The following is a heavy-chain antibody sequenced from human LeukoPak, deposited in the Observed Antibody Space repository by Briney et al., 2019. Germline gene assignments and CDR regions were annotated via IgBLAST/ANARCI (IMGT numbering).Heavy chain of an antibody. CDR1: GYSISSGYY. CDR3: ARDIGYCSSTSCYRWFDP. J-gene: IGHJ5*02. V-gene: IGHV4-38-2*02. Sequence: SETLSLTCTVSGYSISSGYYWGWIRQPSGKGLEWIGSIYHSGTTYYNPSLKSRVTISVDTSKNQFSLKLSSVTAADTAVYCCARDIGYCSSTSCYRWFDPWGQGTLVTVSS. CDR2: IYHSGTT. D-gene: IGHD2-2*01.